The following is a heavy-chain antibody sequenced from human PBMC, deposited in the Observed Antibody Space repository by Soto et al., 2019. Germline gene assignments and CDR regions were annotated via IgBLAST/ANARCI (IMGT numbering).Heavy chain of an antibody. CDR1: GFTFSTHA. J-gene: IGHJ4*02. Sequence: QVQLVESGGGVVQPGRSLRLSCAASGFTFSTHAMHWVRQAPGKGLECVAIVSFDGSNKYYADSVKGRFTISRDNSKNTLYLQMRGLTPEDTAVYYCARDQTGITTAGGGRIDHWGQGTRVTVSS. V-gene: IGHV3-30-3*01. CDR3: ARDQTGITTAGGGRIDH. D-gene: IGHD6-13*01. CDR2: VSFDGSNK.